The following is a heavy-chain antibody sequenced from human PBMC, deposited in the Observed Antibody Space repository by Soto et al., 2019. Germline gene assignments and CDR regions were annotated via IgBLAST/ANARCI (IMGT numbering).Heavy chain of an antibody. Sequence: SETLSLTCAFYVGSFSGYYWSWIRHPPGKWLEWIGEINHSGSANYNPTFKSRVSISVDTSKNQLSLQLSSVTAADTAVYYCAKGPQGGYHDPGTFYSGGYWGQ. CDR2: INHSGSA. J-gene: IGHJ4*02. CDR1: VGSFSGYY. V-gene: IGHV4-34*01. D-gene: IGHD3-10*01. CDR3: AKGPQGGYHDPGTFYSGGY.